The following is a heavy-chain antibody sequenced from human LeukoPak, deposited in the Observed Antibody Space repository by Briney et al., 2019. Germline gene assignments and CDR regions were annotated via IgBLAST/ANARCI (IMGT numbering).Heavy chain of an antibody. CDR1: GYSISSGYY. Sequence: ASETLSLTCTVSGYSISSGYYWGWIRQPPGKGLELIGSIYYSGSTYYNPSLKSRVTISVDTSENQFSLKLSSVTAAFTAVYYFARGYEFWSGPYPLDYWGQGTLVTVSS. D-gene: IGHD3-3*01. CDR2: IYYSGST. CDR3: ARGYEFWSGPYPLDY. J-gene: IGHJ4*02. V-gene: IGHV4-38-2*02.